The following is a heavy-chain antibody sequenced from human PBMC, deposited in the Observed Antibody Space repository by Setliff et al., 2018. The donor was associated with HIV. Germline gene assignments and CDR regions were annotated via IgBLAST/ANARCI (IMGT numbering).Heavy chain of an antibody. Sequence: ATVKVSCKSSGYTFTAHHIHWVRQAPGQGPEWMGWIIPKSGETSYAEKFRGRVTMTRDTSLSTAYMELSWLTSDDTAVYYCARVVDRDYDFWSAYEYWGQGTMVTVSS. CDR2: IIPKSGET. CDR3: ARVVDRDYDFWSAYEY. CDR1: GYTFTAHH. V-gene: IGHV1-2*02. D-gene: IGHD3-3*01. J-gene: IGHJ4*02.